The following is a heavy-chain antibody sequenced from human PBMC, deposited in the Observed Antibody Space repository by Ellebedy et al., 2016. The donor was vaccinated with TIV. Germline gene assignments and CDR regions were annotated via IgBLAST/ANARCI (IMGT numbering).Heavy chain of an antibody. Sequence: MPSETLSLTCTVSGGSVGSSSWGWMRQPQGKGLEWIGSMYYIGSTYASPSLKSRVTLSVDTSKNPFSLELNSVTAADAAVYYCASSYDIPPHYGLDVWGRGTTVTVSS. CDR2: MYYIGST. D-gene: IGHD3-22*01. CDR3: ASSYDIPPHYGLDV. V-gene: IGHV4-39*01. CDR1: GGSVGSSS. J-gene: IGHJ6*02.